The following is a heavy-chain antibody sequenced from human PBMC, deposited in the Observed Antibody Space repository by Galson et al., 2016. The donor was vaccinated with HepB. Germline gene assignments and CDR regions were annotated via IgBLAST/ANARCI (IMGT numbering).Heavy chain of an antibody. D-gene: IGHD2-15*01. Sequence: SETLSLTCSVSGGSISRITHYWGWIRQPPGKGLEWIGNILYSGTPYYNPSLENRVTISVDTSKNHFSLRLTSVTAADTAVYYCAKMTYCSGTLCHSNGAFDIWGQGTMVTVSS. CDR1: GGSISRITHY. V-gene: IGHV4-39*02. CDR3: AKMTYCSGTLCHSNGAFDI. CDR2: ILYSGTP. J-gene: IGHJ3*02.